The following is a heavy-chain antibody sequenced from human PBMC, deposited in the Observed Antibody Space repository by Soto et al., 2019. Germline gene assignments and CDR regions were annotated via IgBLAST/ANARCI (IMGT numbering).Heavy chain of an antibody. V-gene: IGHV4-59*01. CDR1: GGSISSYY. CDR2: IYYSGST. D-gene: IGHD5-12*01. Sequence: SETLSLTCTVSGGSISSYYWSWIRQPPGKGLEWIGYIYYSGSTSYNPSLKSRVTISVDTSKNQFSLKLSSVTAADTAVYYCAVNRDGYNLYYFDYWGQGTLVTVSS. CDR3: AVNRDGYNLYYFDY. J-gene: IGHJ4*02.